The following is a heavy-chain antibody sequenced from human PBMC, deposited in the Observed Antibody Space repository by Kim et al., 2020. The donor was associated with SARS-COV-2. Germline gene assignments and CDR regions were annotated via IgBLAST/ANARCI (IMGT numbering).Heavy chain of an antibody. CDR1: GFTFSSYW. D-gene: IGHD5-12*01. V-gene: IGHV3-74*01. J-gene: IGHJ4*02. CDR3: ARDAGRDGYNQGGGDYFDY. Sequence: GESLRLSCAASGFTFSSYWMHWVRQAPGKGLVWVSRINSDGSSTSYADSVKGRFTISRDNAKNTLYLQMNSLRAEDTAVYYCARDAGRDGYNQGGGDYFDYWGQGTLVTVSS. CDR2: INSDGSST.